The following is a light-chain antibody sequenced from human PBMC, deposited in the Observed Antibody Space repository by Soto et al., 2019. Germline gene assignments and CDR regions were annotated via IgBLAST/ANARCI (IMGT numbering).Light chain of an antibody. J-gene: IGLJ3*02. CDR3: QSADSSGSWV. CDR1: ALAKSY. CDR2: KDN. V-gene: IGLV3-25*03. Sequence: SYELTQPPSVSVSPGQTARITCSGDALAKSYGYWYHQKPGRAPVLVMYKDNDMPSGIPERFSGSSSGTTVTLTISGVQADDEADYYCQSADSSGSWVFGGGTKLTVL.